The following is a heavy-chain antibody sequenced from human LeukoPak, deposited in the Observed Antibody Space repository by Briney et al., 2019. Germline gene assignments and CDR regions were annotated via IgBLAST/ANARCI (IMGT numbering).Heavy chain of an antibody. CDR2: ISYDGSNK. Sequence: GGSLRLSCAASGFTFSSYSMNWVRQAPGKGLEWVAVISYDGSNKYYADSVKGRFTISRDNSKNTLYLQMNSLRAEDTAVYYCAKAKHSGSYYAAYYFDYWGQGTLVTVSS. J-gene: IGHJ4*02. D-gene: IGHD1-26*01. CDR1: GFTFSSYS. V-gene: IGHV3-30*18. CDR3: AKAKHSGSYYAAYYFDY.